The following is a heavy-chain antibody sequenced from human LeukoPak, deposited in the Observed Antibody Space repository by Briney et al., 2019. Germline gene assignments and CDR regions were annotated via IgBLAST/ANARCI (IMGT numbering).Heavy chain of an antibody. D-gene: IGHD3-10*01. V-gene: IGHV3-23*01. CDR2: ISGLGGTT. CDR3: AKDWAGEDDYYDYGMDV. Sequence: GGSLRLSCAASGFSFSTYAMSWVRQAPGKGLEWVAAISGLGGTTYYADPMKGLFTISIDNSKNTMYLEMNSRRAEDTAIYYCAKDWAGEDDYYDYGMDVWGQGHTVTVS. CDR1: GFSFSTYA. J-gene: IGHJ6*02.